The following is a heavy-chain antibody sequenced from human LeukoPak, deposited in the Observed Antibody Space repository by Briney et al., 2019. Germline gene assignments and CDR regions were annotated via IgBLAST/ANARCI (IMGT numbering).Heavy chain of an antibody. CDR3: ATLQSYGL. Sequence: GGSLRLSCVASGHTFNNYWISWARQAPGKGLEWVANINQEGSEKYYVDSVRGRFTISRDNAKNSVYLEMNSLRADDTAVYYCATLQSYGLWGQGPMVIVS. J-gene: IGHJ3*01. D-gene: IGHD5-18*01. CDR2: INQEGSEK. CDR1: GHTFNNYW. V-gene: IGHV3-7*01.